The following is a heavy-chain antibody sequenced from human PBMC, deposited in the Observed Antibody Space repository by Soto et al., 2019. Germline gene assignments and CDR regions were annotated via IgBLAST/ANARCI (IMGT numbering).Heavy chain of an antibody. D-gene: IGHD2-21*01. J-gene: IGHJ4*02. CDR2: SKNKGNNYFT. V-gene: IGHV3-72*01. Sequence: EVQLVESGGGLVQPGGSLRLSCAVSGFTFSDHFMDWVRQAPGKGLEWVGRSKNKGNNYFTEYAASVKGRFTISRDDSHNCLYLEMSSLKSENMAVYYCVSLMWSRPYWGQRTLVTVSS. CDR1: GFTFSDHF. CDR3: VSLMWSRPY.